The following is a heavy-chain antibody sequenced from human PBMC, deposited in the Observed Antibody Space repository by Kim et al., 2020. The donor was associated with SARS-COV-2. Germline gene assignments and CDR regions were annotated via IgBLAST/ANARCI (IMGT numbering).Heavy chain of an antibody. CDR2: INAGNGNT. J-gene: IGHJ6*02. CDR1: GYTFTSYA. CDR3: ARDQGSKAHGSGYGMDV. V-gene: IGHV1-3*01. D-gene: IGHD3-10*01. Sequence: ASVKVSCKASGYTFTSYAMHWVRQAPGQRLEWMGWINAGNGNTKYSQKFQGRVTITRDTSASTAYMELSSLRSEDTAVYYCARDQGSKAHGSGYGMDVWGQGTTVTVSS.